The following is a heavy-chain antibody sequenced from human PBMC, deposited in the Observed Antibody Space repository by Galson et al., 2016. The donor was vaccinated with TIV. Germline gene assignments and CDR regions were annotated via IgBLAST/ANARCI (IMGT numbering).Heavy chain of an antibody. V-gene: IGHV4-59*01. CDR2: MFYTGSH. D-gene: IGHD4-17*01. Sequence: LSLTCTVSGASIDSYYWNWIRQPPGKGLEWIGYMFYTGSHNYNPSLKSRVTISADTSKNQFSLKLTSVTAADTAVYYRARGGTATTPPGFDFWGPGSLVAVSS. J-gene: IGHJ4*02. CDR3: ARGGTATTPPGFDF. CDR1: GASIDSYY.